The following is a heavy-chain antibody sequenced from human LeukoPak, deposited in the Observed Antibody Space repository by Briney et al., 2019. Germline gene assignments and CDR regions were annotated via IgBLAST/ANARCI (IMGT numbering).Heavy chain of an antibody. CDR2: INPNSGGT. Sequence: GSSVKVSCKASGYTFTGYYMHWVRQAPGQGLEWMGRINPNSGGTSYAQKFQGRVTMTRDTSISTAYMELSRLRSNDTAVYYCASLRYYYDSSGYSGFDYWGQGTLVTVSS. J-gene: IGHJ4*02. CDR3: ASLRYYYDSSGYSGFDY. CDR1: GYTFTGYY. D-gene: IGHD3-22*01. V-gene: IGHV1-2*06.